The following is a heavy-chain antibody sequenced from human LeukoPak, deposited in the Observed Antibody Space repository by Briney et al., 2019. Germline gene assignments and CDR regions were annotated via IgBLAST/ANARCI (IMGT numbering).Heavy chain of an antibody. J-gene: IGHJ4*02. CDR2: ISYDGSNK. D-gene: IGHD1-14*01. Sequence: GGSLRLSCAASGFTFSSYGMHWVRQAPGKGLEWVAVISYDGSNKYYADSVKGRFTISRDNSKNTLYLQMNSLRAEDTAVYYCAKTSGNYFDYWGQGTLVTVSS. CDR3: AKTSGNYFDY. CDR1: GFTFSSYG. V-gene: IGHV3-30*18.